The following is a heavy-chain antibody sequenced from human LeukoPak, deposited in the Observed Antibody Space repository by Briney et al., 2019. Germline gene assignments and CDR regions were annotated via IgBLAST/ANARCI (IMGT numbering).Heavy chain of an antibody. V-gene: IGHV4-59*08. CDR2: IYYSGNT. D-gene: IGHD5-18*01. CDR1: GGFISRYY. CDR3: ARVGYSYGFDY. J-gene: IGHJ4*02. Sequence: SETLSLTCTVSGGFISRYYWSWIRQPPGKKLDRIGYIYYSGNTNYNPSLKSQLTISIDTSKNQFSLKLRSVTAADTAVYFCARVGYSYGFDYWGQGTLVTVSS.